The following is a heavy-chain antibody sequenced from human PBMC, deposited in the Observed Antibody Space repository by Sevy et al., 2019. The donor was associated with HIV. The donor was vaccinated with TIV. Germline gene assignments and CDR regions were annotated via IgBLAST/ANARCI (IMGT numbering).Heavy chain of an antibody. J-gene: IGHJ4*02. CDR2: IYYSGST. V-gene: IGHV4-59*01. D-gene: IGHD4-4*01. CDR1: GGSISSYY. CDR3: ARGAVTTDSCDY. Sequence: SENLSLTCTVSGGSISSYYWSWIRQPPGKGLEWIGYIYYSGSTNYNPSLKSRVTISVDTSKNQFSLKLSSVTAADTAVYYCARGAVTTDSCDYWGQGTLVTVSS.